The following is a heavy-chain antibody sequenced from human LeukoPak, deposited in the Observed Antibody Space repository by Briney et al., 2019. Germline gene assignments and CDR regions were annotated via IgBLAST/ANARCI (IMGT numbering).Heavy chain of an antibody. J-gene: IGHJ4*02. CDR3: ARVGYSSGWYGGFDY. Sequence: PSETLSLTCTVSGGSISSYYWSWIRQPPGKGLEWIGYIYYSGSTNYNPSLKSRVTISVDTSKNQFSLKLSSVTAADTAVYYCARVGYSSGWYGGFDYWGQGTLVTVSS. V-gene: IGHV4-59*01. D-gene: IGHD6-19*01. CDR2: IYYSGST. CDR1: GGSISSYY.